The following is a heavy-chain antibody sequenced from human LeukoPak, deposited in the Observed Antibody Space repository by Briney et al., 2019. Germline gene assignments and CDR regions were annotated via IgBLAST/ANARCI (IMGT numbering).Heavy chain of an antibody. CDR2: IIPILGIA. J-gene: IGHJ4*02. V-gene: IGHV1-69*04. Sequence: SVKVSCKASGDTFSSYAISWVRQAPGQGLEWMGRIIPILGIANYAQKFQGRVTITADNSTSTASMELSSLRSEDTAVSYCARDQKGYGSGSYGYYFDYWGQGTLVTVSS. D-gene: IGHD3-10*01. CDR1: GDTFSSYA. CDR3: ARDQKGYGSGSYGYYFDY.